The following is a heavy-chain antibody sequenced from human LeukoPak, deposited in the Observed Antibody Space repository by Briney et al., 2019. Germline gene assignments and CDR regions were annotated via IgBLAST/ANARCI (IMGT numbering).Heavy chain of an antibody. CDR3: ARDLHDYGDSLYG. V-gene: IGHV1-2*02. J-gene: IGHJ4*02. D-gene: IGHD4-17*01. CDR2: INPNSGGT. Sequence: ASVKVSCKASGGTFSSYAISWVRQAPGQGLEWMGWINPNSGGTNYAQKFQGRVTMTRDTSISTAYMELSRLRSDDTAVYYCARDLHDYGDSLYGWGQGTLVTVSS. CDR1: GGTFSSYA.